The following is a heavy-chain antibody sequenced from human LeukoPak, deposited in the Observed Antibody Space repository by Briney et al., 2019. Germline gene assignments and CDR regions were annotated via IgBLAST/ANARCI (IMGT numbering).Heavy chain of an antibody. Sequence: GGSLRLSCAASGFTFDDYGMSWVRQAPGKGLEWVSGISWNGGSTGYADSVKGRFTISRDNAKNSLYLQMNSLRAEDTALYYCASVGYDSSGYYYVDYWGQGTLVTVSS. J-gene: IGHJ4*02. CDR3: ASVGYDSSGYYYVDY. V-gene: IGHV3-20*04. CDR2: ISWNGGST. CDR1: GFTFDDYG. D-gene: IGHD3-22*01.